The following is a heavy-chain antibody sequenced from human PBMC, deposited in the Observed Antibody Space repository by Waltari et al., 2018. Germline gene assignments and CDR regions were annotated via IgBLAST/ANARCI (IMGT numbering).Heavy chain of an antibody. CDR2: INSDGSST. V-gene: IGHV3-74*01. J-gene: IGHJ5*02. CDR3: ARRAIQGCIKEGPNWFDP. Sequence: EVQLVESGGGLVQPGGSLRLSCAASGFTFISYWMYWLRQAPGKGLVWVSRINSDGSSTIYADSVKGRFTISRDNAKNTLYLQMNSLRADDTAVYFCARRAIQGCIKEGPNWFDPWGQGTLVTVSS. CDR1: GFTFISYW. D-gene: IGHD3-10*01.